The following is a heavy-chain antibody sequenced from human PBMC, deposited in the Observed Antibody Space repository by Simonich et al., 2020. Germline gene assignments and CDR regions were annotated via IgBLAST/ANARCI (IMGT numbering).Heavy chain of an antibody. J-gene: IGHJ4*02. D-gene: IGHD1-20*01. CDR3: ARVDNWNYFDY. CDR2: IYLSGST. Sequence: QVQLQESGPGLVKPSETLSLTCAVSGYSISSGYYWGWIRQPPGKGLEWIGSIYLSGSTYYNPSLKSRGTISVDTSKNQFSLKLSSVTAADTAVYYCARVDNWNYFDYWGQGTLVTVSS. CDR1: GYSISSGYY. V-gene: IGHV4-38-2*01.